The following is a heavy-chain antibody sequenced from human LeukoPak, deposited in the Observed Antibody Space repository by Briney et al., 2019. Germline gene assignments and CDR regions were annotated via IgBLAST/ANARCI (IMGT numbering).Heavy chain of an antibody. CDR1: GYTFTGYY. J-gene: IGHJ2*01. Sequence: ASVKVSCKASGYTFTGYYMHWVRQAPGQGLEWMGWINPNSGGTNYAQKLQGRVTMTTDTSTSTAYMELRSLRSDDTAVYYCARSPRHYDSSGYYLDWYFDLWGRGTLVTVSS. D-gene: IGHD3-22*01. V-gene: IGHV1-2*02. CDR3: ARSPRHYDSSGYYLDWYFDL. CDR2: INPNSGGT.